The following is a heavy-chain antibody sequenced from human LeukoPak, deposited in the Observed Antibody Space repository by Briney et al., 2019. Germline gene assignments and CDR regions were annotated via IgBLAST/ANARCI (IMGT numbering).Heavy chain of an antibody. CDR1: GGSISSSSYY. D-gene: IGHD6-19*01. Sequence: SETLSLTCTVPGGSISSSSYYWGWIRQPPGKGLEWIGSIYYSGSTYYNPSLKSRVTISVDTSKNQFSLKLSSVTAADTAVYYCARQGRIAVAGFDYWGQGTLVTVSS. V-gene: IGHV4-39*01. CDR2: IYYSGST. CDR3: ARQGRIAVAGFDY. J-gene: IGHJ4*02.